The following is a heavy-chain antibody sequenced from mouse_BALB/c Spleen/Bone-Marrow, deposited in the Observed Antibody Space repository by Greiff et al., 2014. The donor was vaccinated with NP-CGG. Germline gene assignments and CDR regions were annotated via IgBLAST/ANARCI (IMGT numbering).Heavy chain of an antibody. J-gene: IGHJ3*01. D-gene: IGHD2-1*01. Sequence: DVQLQESGGGLVQPGGSLRLSCATSGFTFTDYYMSWVRQPPGKALEWLGFIRNKANGYTTEYSASVKGRFTISRDNSQSILYLQMNTLRAEDSATHYCARDYGNYVRFAYWGQGTLVTVSA. V-gene: IGHV7-3*02. CDR3: ARDYGNYVRFAY. CDR1: GFTFTDYY. CDR2: IRNKANGYTT.